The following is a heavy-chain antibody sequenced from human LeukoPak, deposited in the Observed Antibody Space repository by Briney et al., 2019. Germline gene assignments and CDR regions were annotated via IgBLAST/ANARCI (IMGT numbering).Heavy chain of an antibody. CDR2: ISWNSGSI. J-gene: IGHJ6*03. CDR1: GFTFDDYA. V-gene: IGHV3-9*01. D-gene: IGHD3-9*01. Sequence: GGSLRLSCAASGFTFDDYAMHWVRQAPGKGLEWVSGISWNSGSIGYADSVKGRFTISRDNAKNSLYLQMNSLRAEDTAVYYCARGVRDILSGYYTDYYFYYMDVWGKGTTVTVSS. CDR3: ARGVRDILSGYYTDYYFYYMDV.